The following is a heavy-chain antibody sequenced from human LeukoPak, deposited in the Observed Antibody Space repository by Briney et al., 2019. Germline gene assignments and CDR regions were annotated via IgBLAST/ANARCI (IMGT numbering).Heavy chain of an antibody. CDR1: GYTFTGYY. CDR2: INPNSGGI. V-gene: IGHV1-2*02. CDR3: ARIREVPAAPFDY. Sequence: ASVKVSCKASGYTFTGYYMHWVRQAPGQGLEWMGWINPNSGGINYAQKFQGGVTMTRDTSISTAYMELSRLRSDDTAVYYCARIREVPAAPFDYWGQGTLVTVSS. J-gene: IGHJ4*02. D-gene: IGHD2-2*01.